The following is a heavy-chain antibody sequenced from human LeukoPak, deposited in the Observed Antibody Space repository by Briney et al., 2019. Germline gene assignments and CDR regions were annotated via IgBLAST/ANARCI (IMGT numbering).Heavy chain of an antibody. Sequence: SETLSLTCAVSGGSISSGGYSWSWIRQPPGKGLEWIGYIYHSGSTYYNPSLKSRVTISVDRSKNQFSLKLSSVTAAGTAVYYCARGYYYDSSGQNWFDPWGQGTLVTVSS. CDR3: ARGYYYDSSGQNWFDP. J-gene: IGHJ5*02. CDR2: IYHSGST. V-gene: IGHV4-30-2*01. CDR1: GGSISSGGYS. D-gene: IGHD3-22*01.